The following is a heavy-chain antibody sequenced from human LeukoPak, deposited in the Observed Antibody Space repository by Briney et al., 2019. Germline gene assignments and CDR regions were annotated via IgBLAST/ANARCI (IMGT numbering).Heavy chain of an antibody. CDR1: GFTFSSYG. D-gene: IGHD6-13*01. CDR2: ISGSGGST. Sequence: PGRSLRLSCAASGFTFSSYGMHWVRQAPGKGLEWVSAISGSGGSTYYADSVKGRFTISRDNSKNTLYLQMNSLRAEDTAVYYCAKDRRQLEHWGQGTLVTVSS. CDR3: AKDRRQLEH. V-gene: IGHV3-23*01. J-gene: IGHJ4*02.